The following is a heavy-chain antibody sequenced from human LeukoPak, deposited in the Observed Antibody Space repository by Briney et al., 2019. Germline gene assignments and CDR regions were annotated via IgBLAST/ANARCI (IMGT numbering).Heavy chain of an antibody. CDR3: AKCYGPGIAAAGTVY. D-gene: IGHD6-13*01. Sequence: GSLSLSCAASGFTFSSYAMSWVRPAPGKGLEWVSAISGSGGSTYYADSVKGRFTISRDNSKNTLYLQMNSLRAEDTAVYYCAKCYGPGIAAAGTVYWGQGTLVTVSS. V-gene: IGHV3-23*01. CDR1: GFTFSSYA. CDR2: ISGSGGST. J-gene: IGHJ4*02.